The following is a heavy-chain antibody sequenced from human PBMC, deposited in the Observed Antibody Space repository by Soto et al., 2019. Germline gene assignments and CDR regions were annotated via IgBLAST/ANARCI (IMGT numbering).Heavy chain of an antibody. D-gene: IGHD3-3*01. CDR2: ISGVGGST. V-gene: IGHV3-23*01. Sequence: GGSLRLSCAASGFTFSNYAMSWVRQAPGKGLEWVSAISGVGGSTYYADSVKGRFIISRDNSKNTLYLQMKSLRAEDTAVYYCAKDRVNFLEGLSIPTGFDYWGQGTPVTVSS. CDR3: AKDRVNFLEGLSIPTGFDY. J-gene: IGHJ4*02. CDR1: GFTFSNYA.